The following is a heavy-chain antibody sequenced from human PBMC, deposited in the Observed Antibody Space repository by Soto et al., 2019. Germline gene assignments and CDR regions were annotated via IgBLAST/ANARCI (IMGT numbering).Heavy chain of an antibody. CDR3: ARGKLELRGDYFDY. CDR2: IYYSGST. D-gene: IGHD1-7*01. Sequence: SETLSLTCTVSGGSISSSSYYWGWIRQPPGKGLEWIGSIYYSGSTYYNPSLKSRVTISVDTSKNQFSLKLSSVTAADTAVYYCARGKLELRGDYFDYWGQGTLVTVSS. CDR1: GGSISSSSYY. J-gene: IGHJ4*02. V-gene: IGHV4-39*01.